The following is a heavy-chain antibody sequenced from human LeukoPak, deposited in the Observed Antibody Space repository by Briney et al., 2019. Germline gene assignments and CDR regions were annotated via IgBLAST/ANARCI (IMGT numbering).Heavy chain of an antibody. J-gene: IGHJ4*02. CDR2: VYPNHGDT. CDR3: AKANPLYCSSTACLFDY. V-gene: IGHV1-2*02. CDR1: VYTFTVYY. D-gene: IGHD2-2*01. Sequence: ASVTVSFKASVYTFTVYYIHWVRLAPAQGFEWIGFVYPNHGDTNYSQKFQSSLTMTRDTSISTAHMELSRLRSYDTAVYSCAKANPLYCSSTACLFDYWGQGTLVTVS.